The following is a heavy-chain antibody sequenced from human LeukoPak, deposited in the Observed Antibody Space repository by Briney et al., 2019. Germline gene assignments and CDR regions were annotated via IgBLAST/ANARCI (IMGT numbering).Heavy chain of an antibody. D-gene: IGHD6-19*01. V-gene: IGHV4-61*02. J-gene: IGHJ4*02. Sequence: SQTLSLTCTVSGGSISSGSYYWRWIRQPAGKGLEWIGRIYTSGSTNYNPSLKSRVTISVDTSKNQFSLKLSSVTAADTAVYYCGSTYSSSLYFDYWGQGTLVTVSS. CDR1: GGSISSGSYY. CDR3: GSTYSSSLYFDY. CDR2: IYTSGST.